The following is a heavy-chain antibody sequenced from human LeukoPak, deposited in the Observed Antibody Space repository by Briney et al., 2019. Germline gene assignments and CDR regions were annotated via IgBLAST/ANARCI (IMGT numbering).Heavy chain of an antibody. CDR1: GVTFSSYE. CDR3: ARDGRFDYSSSSYLDY. J-gene: IGHJ4*02. V-gene: IGHV3-48*03. D-gene: IGHD6-6*01. Sequence: PGVSLRLSCAASGVTFSSYEMNGVRQAPGKGLEWVAYISSSGGIIYYGDSVKGRFTISRDNAKNSLYLQMNSLRAEDTAVYYCARDGRFDYSSSSYLDYWGQGTLVTVSS. CDR2: ISSSGGII.